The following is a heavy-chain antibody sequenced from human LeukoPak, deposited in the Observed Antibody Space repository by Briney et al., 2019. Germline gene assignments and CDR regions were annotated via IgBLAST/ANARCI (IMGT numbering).Heavy chain of an antibody. CDR3: ARSNNYYETRGYNAKTRRDFDY. J-gene: IGHJ4*02. CDR2: INTSGGTT. CDR1: AYTFANYY. Sequence: GASVKVSCKASAYTFANYYLHLGRQAPGPGLGRVGVINTSGGTTTYAQKFQGRVTITSATSTSRVYLDLSSLRSEDTAVYYCARSNNYYETRGYNAKTRRDFDYGGQGNGVTVS. V-gene: IGHV1-46*01. D-gene: IGHD3-22*01.